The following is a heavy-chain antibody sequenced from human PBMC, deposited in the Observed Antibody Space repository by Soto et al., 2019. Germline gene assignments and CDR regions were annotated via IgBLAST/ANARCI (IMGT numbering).Heavy chain of an antibody. V-gene: IGHV4-39*07. J-gene: IGHJ4*02. CDR2: IYYSGST. CDR1: GGSISSSSYY. D-gene: IGHD6-19*01. CDR3: ARENIAVAGGFDY. Sequence: SETLSLTCTVSGGSISSSSYYWGWIRQPPGKGLEWIGSIYYSGSTYYNPSLKSRVTISVDTSKNQFSLKLSSVTAADTAVYYCARENIAVAGGFDYWGQGTLVTVSS.